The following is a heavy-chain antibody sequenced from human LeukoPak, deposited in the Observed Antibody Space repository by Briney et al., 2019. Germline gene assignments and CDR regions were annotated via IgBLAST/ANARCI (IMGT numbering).Heavy chain of an antibody. Sequence: GGSLRLSCAASGFIFRTYWMSWVRQAPGQGLEWVANIKQDGSEEYYVDSVKGRFTISRDNAKNSLYLQMNSLRDEDTAVYYCASDSPGYSSGSYFTYWGQGTLVTVSS. CDR3: ASDSPGYSSGSYFTY. V-gene: IGHV3-7*03. CDR2: IKQDGSEE. J-gene: IGHJ4*02. D-gene: IGHD2-15*01. CDR1: GFIFRTYW.